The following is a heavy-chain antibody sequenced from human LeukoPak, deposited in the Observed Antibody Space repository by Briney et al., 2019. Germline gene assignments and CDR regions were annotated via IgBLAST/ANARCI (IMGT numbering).Heavy chain of an antibody. V-gene: IGHV4-34*01. J-gene: IGHJ4*02. CDR1: GGSSSGYY. D-gene: IGHD3-9*01. CDR3: ARGVGGILTGYYSDY. CDR2: INHSGSA. Sequence: SETLSLTCAVYGGSSSGYYWSWIRQPPGKGLEWIGEINHSGSANYNPSLKSRVTISVDTSKNQFSLKLSSVTAADTAVYYCARGVGGILTGYYSDYWGQGTLVTVSS.